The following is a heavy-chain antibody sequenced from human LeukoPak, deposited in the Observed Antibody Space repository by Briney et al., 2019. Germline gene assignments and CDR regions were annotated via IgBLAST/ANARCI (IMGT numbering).Heavy chain of an antibody. D-gene: IGHD2-15*01. CDR3: AKDPVVAATSIDY. Sequence: GGSLRLSCAASGFTFSSYGMTWVRQAPGKGLEWVSSISSSGGNTYYADSVKGRFTISRDNSKNTLYLQMNSLRAEDTAVYYCAKDPVVAATSIDYWGQGTLVTVSS. J-gene: IGHJ4*02. V-gene: IGHV3-23*01. CDR1: GFTFSSYG. CDR2: ISSSGGNT.